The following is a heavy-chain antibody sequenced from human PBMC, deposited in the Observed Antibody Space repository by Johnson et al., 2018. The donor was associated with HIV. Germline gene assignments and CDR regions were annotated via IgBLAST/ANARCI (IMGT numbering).Heavy chain of an antibody. V-gene: IGHV3-20*04. CDR2: TNWNGGSS. CDR1: GFSFSSHW. CDR3: AKERAYIRSFDI. D-gene: IGHD1-14*01. Sequence: VQLVESGGGLVQPGGSLRLSCAASGFSFSSHWMVGVRQAPGKGLEWVSGTNWNGGSSGYADSVKGRFTISRDNSKNTLHLQINSLRAEDTAMYYCAKERAYIRSFDIWGQGTMVTVSS. J-gene: IGHJ3*02.